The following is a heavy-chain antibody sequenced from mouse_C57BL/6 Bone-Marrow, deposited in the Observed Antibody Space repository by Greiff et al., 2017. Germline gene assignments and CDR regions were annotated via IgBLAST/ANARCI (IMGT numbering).Heavy chain of an antibody. J-gene: IGHJ2*01. V-gene: IGHV12-3*01. Sequence: QVQLQQSGPGLVKPSQSLFLTCSITGFPITSGYYWIWIRQSPGKPLEWMGYITHSGETFYNPSLQSPISITRETSKNQFFLQLNSVTTEDTAMYYCAGSYDYDDGVDYWGQGTTLTVSS. CDR2: ITHSGET. D-gene: IGHD2-4*01. CDR1: GFPITSGYY. CDR3: AGSYDYDDGVDY.